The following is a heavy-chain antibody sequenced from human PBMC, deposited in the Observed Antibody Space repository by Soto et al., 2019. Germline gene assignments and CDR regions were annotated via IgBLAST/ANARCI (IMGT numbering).Heavy chain of an antibody. Sequence: GESLKISCQASGYRFISYWIGWVRQMPGKGLEWMGIIFPGDSDTTYSPSFQGQVTISVDKSISTAYLQWSSLKASDTAMYYSARLSTVTYQYYYAMDVWGQGTTVTVSS. V-gene: IGHV5-51*01. CDR1: GYRFISYW. CDR2: IFPGDSDT. CDR3: ARLSTVTYQYYYAMDV. J-gene: IGHJ6*02. D-gene: IGHD4-4*01.